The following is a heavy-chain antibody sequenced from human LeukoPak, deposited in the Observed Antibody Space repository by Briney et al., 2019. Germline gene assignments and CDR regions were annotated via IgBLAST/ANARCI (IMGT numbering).Heavy chain of an antibody. Sequence: SETLSLTCAVSGGSISSGGYSWSWIRQPPGKGLEWIGYIYHSGSTYYNPSLKSRVTISVDRSKNQFSLKLSSVTAADTAVYYCTTAYYSGWYPDYWGQGTLVTVSS. J-gene: IGHJ4*02. CDR1: GGSISSGGYS. D-gene: IGHD6-19*01. CDR2: IYHSGST. CDR3: TTAYYSGWYPDY. V-gene: IGHV4-30-2*01.